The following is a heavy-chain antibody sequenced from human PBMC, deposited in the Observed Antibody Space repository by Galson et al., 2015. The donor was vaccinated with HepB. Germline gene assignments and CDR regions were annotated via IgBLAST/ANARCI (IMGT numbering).Heavy chain of an antibody. D-gene: IGHD3-3*01. CDR2: IKQDGSEK. V-gene: IGHV3-7*03. Sequence: SLRLSCAASGFTFSSYWMSWVRQAPGKGLEWVANIKQDGSEKYYVDSVKGRFTISRDNAKNSLYLQMNSLRAEDTAVYYCAARELRFLNPHFDYWGQGTLVTVSS. CDR3: AARELRFLNPHFDY. J-gene: IGHJ4*02. CDR1: GFTFSSYW.